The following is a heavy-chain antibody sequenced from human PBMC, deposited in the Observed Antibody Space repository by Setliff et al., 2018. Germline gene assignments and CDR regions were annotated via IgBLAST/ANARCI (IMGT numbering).Heavy chain of an antibody. D-gene: IGHD7-27*01. Sequence: NPSETLSLTCAVSGASIRNNYYWGWIRQSPGTGLEWIGRIYTTWSTNYNASLKSRISISLDTSKNQFSLHLKSVTAADAAVYYCARAWGRRDYSYMDVWGRGTTVTVSS. V-gene: IGHV4-4*07. CDR3: ARAWGRRDYSYMDV. CDR2: IYTTWST. CDR1: GASIRNNYY. J-gene: IGHJ6*03.